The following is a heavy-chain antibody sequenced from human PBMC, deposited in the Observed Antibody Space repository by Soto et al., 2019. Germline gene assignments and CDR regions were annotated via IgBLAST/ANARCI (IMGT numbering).Heavy chain of an antibody. Sequence: EASVKVSCKASGYTFTSYAMHWVRQAPGQRLEWMGWINAGNGNTKYSQKFQGRVTITRDTSASTAYMELSSLRSEDTAVYYCARGVWSGYFDYYYSYMDVWGKGTTVTVSS. CDR2: INAGNGNT. J-gene: IGHJ6*03. CDR3: ARGVWSGYFDYYYSYMDV. CDR1: GYTFTSYA. D-gene: IGHD3-3*01. V-gene: IGHV1-3*01.